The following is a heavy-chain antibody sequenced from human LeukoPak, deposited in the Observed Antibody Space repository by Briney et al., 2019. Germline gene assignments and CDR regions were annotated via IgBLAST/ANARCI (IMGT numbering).Heavy chain of an antibody. D-gene: IGHD5-18*01. V-gene: IGHV1-2*05. CDR3: ASLTDTAMVTVDY. J-gene: IGHJ4*02. CDR1: GGTFSSYA. Sequence: ASVKVSCKASGGTFSSYAISWVRQAPGQGLEWMGRINPNSGGTNYAQKFQGRVTMTRDTSISTAYMELSRLRSDDTVVYYCASLTDTAMVTVDYWGQGTLVTVSS. CDR2: INPNSGGT.